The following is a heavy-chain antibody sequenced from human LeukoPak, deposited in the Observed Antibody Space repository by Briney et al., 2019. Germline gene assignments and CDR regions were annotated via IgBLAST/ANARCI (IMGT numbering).Heavy chain of an antibody. V-gene: IGHV7-4-1*02. CDR3: ARSYHRGYSGYDPAVAGTGY. CDR2: INTNTGNP. J-gene: IGHJ4*02. Sequence: ASVKVSCKASGATFSSYAINWVRQAPGQGLEWMGWINTNTGNPTYAQGFTGRFVFSLDTSVSTAYLQISSLKAEDTAVYYCARSYHRGYSGYDPAVAGTGYWGQGTLVTVSS. CDR1: GATFSSYA. D-gene: IGHD5-12*01.